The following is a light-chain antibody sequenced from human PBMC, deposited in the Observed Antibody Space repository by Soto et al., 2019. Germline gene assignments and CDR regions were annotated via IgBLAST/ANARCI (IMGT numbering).Light chain of an antibody. CDR1: QSISSW. Sequence: EIQMTQSPSSLSASVGDRVTITCRASQSISSWLAWYQQKPGKAPKLLIYDASSLESGVPSRFSGRGSGTELTLTISSLQPDDFATYYCQQYNSYWTFGQGTKVAIK. CDR3: QQYNSYWT. J-gene: IGKJ1*01. V-gene: IGKV1-5*01. CDR2: DAS.